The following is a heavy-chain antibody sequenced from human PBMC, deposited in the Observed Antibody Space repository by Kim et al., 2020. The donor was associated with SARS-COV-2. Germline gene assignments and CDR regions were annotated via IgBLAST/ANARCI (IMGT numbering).Heavy chain of an antibody. CDR2: ISYDGSNK. J-gene: IGHJ4*02. CDR1: GFTFSSYG. D-gene: IGHD6-13*01. V-gene: IGHV3-30*18. Sequence: GGSLRLSCAASGFTFSSYGMHWVRQAPGKGLEWVAVISYDGSNKYYADSVKGRFTISRDNSKNTLYLQMNSLRAEDTAVYYCAKTGRIAAAGFFDYWGQG. CDR3: AKTGRIAAAGFFDY.